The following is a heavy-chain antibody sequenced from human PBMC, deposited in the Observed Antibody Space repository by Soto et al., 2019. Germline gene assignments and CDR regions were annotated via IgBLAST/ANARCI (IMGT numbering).Heavy chain of an antibody. Sequence: GGSLRLSCAASGFTVSSNYMSWVRQAPGKGLEWVSVIYSGGSTYYADSVKGRFTISRDNSKNTLYLQMNSLRAEDTAVYYCARGGLGYDILTGYYNGGRDYFDYWGQGTLVTVSS. V-gene: IGHV3-66*01. CDR1: GFTVSSNY. D-gene: IGHD3-9*01. J-gene: IGHJ4*02. CDR3: ARGGLGYDILTGYYNGGRDYFDY. CDR2: IYSGGST.